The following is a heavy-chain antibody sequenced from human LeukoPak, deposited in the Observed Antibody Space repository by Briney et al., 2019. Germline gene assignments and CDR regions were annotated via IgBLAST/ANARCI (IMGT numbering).Heavy chain of an antibody. V-gene: IGHV1-69*04. CDR2: IIPILGIA. CDR3: AREAVGDYTTYYYMDV. Sequence: SVKVSCKASGGTFSSYAISWVRQAPGQWLEWMGRIIPILGIANYAQKFQGRVTITADKSTSTAYMELSSLRSEDTAVYYCAREAVGDYTTYYYMDVWGKGTTVTVSS. J-gene: IGHJ6*03. CDR1: GGTFSSYA. D-gene: IGHD1-1*01.